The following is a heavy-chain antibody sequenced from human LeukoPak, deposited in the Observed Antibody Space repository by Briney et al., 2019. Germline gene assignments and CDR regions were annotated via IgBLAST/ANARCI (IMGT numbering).Heavy chain of an antibody. D-gene: IGHD6-13*01. Sequence: ASVKVSCKASGYTFTSYYMHWVRQAPGQGLEWMGIINPSGGSTSYAQKFQGRVTITADKSTSTAYMELSSLRSEDTAVYYCARDLGIAAAGTDYYYGMDVWGQGTTVTVSS. CDR1: GYTFTSYY. V-gene: IGHV1-46*01. CDR2: INPSGGST. CDR3: ARDLGIAAAGTDYYYGMDV. J-gene: IGHJ6*02.